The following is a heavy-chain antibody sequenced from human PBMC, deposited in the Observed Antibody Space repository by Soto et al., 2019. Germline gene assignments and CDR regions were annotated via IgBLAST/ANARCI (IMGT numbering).Heavy chain of an antibody. J-gene: IGHJ4*02. CDR3: ARESHDYGDVAY. CDR1: GGSVSSGSYY. Sequence: QVQLQESGPGLVKPSETLSLTCTVSGGSVSSGSYYWSWIRQPPGKGLEWIGYIYYSGSTNYNPSLKSRVTISVDTSNNQFSLKLSSVTAADTAVYYCARESHDYGDVAYWGQGTLVTVSS. D-gene: IGHD4-17*01. V-gene: IGHV4-61*01. CDR2: IYYSGST.